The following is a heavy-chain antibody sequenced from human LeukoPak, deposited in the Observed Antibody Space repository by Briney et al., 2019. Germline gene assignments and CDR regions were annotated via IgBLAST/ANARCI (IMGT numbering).Heavy chain of an antibody. V-gene: IGHV4-4*07. Sequence: SETLSLTCTVSGGSISSYYWSWIRQPAGKGLEWIGRIYSSGSTTYNSSLKSRVTMSVDTSKSQFSLRLNSVTAADTAVYYCARVSATVVTATNYWYFDLWGRGTLVTVSS. J-gene: IGHJ2*01. CDR3: ARVSATVVTATNYWYFDL. D-gene: IGHD4-23*01. CDR2: IYSSGST. CDR1: GGSISSYY.